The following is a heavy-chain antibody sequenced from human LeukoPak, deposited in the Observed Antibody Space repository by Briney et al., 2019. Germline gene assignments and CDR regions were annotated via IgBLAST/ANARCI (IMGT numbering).Heavy chain of an antibody. Sequence: PSETLSLTCTVSGGSICSYYWSWIRQPAGKGLEWIGRIYTSRSTNYNPSLKSRVTMSVDTSKNQFSLKLSSVTAADTAVYYCARDENPTYYYDSSGYYQYYYNYMDVWGKGTEVTVSS. V-gene: IGHV4-4*07. CDR3: ARDENPTYYYDSSGYYQYYYNYMDV. J-gene: IGHJ6*03. CDR1: GGSICSYY. D-gene: IGHD3-22*01. CDR2: IYTSRST.